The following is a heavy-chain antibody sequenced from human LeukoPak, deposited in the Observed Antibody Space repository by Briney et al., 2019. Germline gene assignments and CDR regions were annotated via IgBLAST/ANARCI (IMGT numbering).Heavy chain of an antibody. Sequence: GGSLRLSCAASGFTFSDYYMSWIRQAPGKGLEWVSYISSSGSIIYYADSVKGRFTISRDNAKNSLYLQMNSLRAEDTAVYYCAREVGGVHYYYYMDVWGKGTTVTVSS. CDR1: GFTFSDYY. CDR2: ISSSGSII. V-gene: IGHV3-11*04. CDR3: AREVGGVHYYYYMDV. J-gene: IGHJ6*03. D-gene: IGHD4-23*01.